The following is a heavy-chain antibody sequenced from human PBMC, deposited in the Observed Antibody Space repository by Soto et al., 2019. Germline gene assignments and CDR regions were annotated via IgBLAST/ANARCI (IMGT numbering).Heavy chain of an antibody. CDR3: ARSVFP. Sequence: QAHLQESAPGLVKPSQTLSLTCTVPGGSIGRVGYYRTWTRQHPGKGLGWIGYIYYNGSTYYHPTLMSRVTISVDTSKNQFSLKLSSVTAADTAVYYCARSVFPWGQGTLVTVSS. J-gene: IGHJ5*02. CDR1: GGSIGRVGYY. V-gene: IGHV4-31*03. CDR2: IYYNGST.